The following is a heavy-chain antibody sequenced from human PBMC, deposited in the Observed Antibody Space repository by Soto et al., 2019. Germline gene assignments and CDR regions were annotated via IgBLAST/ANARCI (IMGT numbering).Heavy chain of an antibody. Sequence: QVQLVQSGAEVKKPGSSVRVSCKASGGTFYNYAISWVRQAPGQGLEWMGGIIPIFGTANYAQKFQGRVTITADESTSTAYMEMSSLRSDDTAVYYCARSAQDIILVPTAIGSLDYWGQGTLVTVSS. V-gene: IGHV1-69*12. CDR1: GGTFYNYA. CDR2: IIPIFGTA. CDR3: ARSAQDIILVPTAIGSLDY. D-gene: IGHD2-2*01. J-gene: IGHJ4*02.